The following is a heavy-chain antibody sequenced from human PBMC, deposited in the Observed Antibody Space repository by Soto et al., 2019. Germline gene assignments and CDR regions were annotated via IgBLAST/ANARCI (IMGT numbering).Heavy chain of an antibody. V-gene: IGHV3-23*01. CDR2: ISGSGAST. Sequence: PGGSLRLSCAASGFTFSSYAMSWVRQAPGKGLEWVSAISGSGASTYYVDSVRGRFTISRDNAKNSLYLQMNSLRDDDTAVYYCARGSSNWAYYFDFWGQGTLVTVSS. J-gene: IGHJ4*02. CDR1: GFTFSSYA. CDR3: ARGSSNWAYYFDF. D-gene: IGHD6-13*01.